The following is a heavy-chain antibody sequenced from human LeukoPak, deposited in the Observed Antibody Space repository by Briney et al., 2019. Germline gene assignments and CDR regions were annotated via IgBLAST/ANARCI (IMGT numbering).Heavy chain of an antibody. D-gene: IGHD4-17*01. V-gene: IGHV3-48*04. CDR1: GFTFSSYS. CDR3: ARVGAPGDYYYFDY. Sequence: GGSLRLSSAASGFTFSSYSMNWVRQAPGKGLEWASYISSSSSTIYYADSVKGRFTIYRDNAKNSLYLQMNSLRAEDTAVYYCARVGAPGDYYYFDYWGQGTLVTVSS. J-gene: IGHJ4*02. CDR2: ISSSSSTI.